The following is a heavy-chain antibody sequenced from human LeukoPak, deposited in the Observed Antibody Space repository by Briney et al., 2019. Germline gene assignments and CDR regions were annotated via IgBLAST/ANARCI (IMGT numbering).Heavy chain of an antibody. CDR3: AGGLSQCNWNDGH. V-gene: IGHV3-53*01. D-gene: IGHD1-20*01. J-gene: IGHJ4*02. CDR2: IYSGGNT. CDR1: GFTVSINY. Sequence: PGGSLRLSCAASGFTVSINYMSWVRQAPGKGLEWVSVIYSGGNTYYADSVKGRFTISRDNSKNALYLQMNSLRAEDTAVYYCAGGLSQCNWNDGHWGQGTLVTVSS.